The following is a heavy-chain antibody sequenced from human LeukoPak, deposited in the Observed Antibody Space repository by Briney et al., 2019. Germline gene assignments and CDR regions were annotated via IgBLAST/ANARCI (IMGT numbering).Heavy chain of an antibody. CDR2: ISGSGDST. V-gene: IGHV3-23*01. Sequence: GGSLRLSCAASGFTFSSYAMSWVRQAPGKGLEWVSAISGSGDSTYYGDSVKGRFTISRDNSKNTLYLQMNSLRAEDTAVYYCAKDLVLGPHYSNNWSGGLDVWGQGTTVIVSS. CDR3: AKDLVLGPHYSNNWSGGLDV. CDR1: GFTFSSYA. J-gene: IGHJ6*02. D-gene: IGHD4-11*01.